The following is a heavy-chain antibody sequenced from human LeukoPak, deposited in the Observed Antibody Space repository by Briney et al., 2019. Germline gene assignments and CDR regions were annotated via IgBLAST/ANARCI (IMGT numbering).Heavy chain of an antibody. Sequence: PSEPLSLTCSVSNGSISTYYWSWIRQSPGKGLEWIGYIYYGGTTSYNPSLKRRVTISVDSPKNHFSLRLTSLTAADTALYYCARHGGTLDYFDSRGPGSLVIVSS. D-gene: IGHD1-26*01. CDR2: IYYGGTT. J-gene: IGHJ4*02. CDR1: NGSISTYY. CDR3: ARHGGTLDYFDS. V-gene: IGHV4-59*08.